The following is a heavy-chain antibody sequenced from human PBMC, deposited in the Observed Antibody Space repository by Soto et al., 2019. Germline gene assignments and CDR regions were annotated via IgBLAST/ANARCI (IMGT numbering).Heavy chain of an antibody. CDR3: ASPAHIVGATGYFQH. V-gene: IGHV1-69*01. Sequence: QVQLVQSGAEVKKPGSSVKVSCKASGGTFSSYAISWVRQAPGQGLEWMGGIIPIFGTANYAQKLQGRVTITADESTSTAYMELSSLRAEDTAVYYCASPAHIVGATGYFQHWGQGTLVTVSS. D-gene: IGHD1-26*01. CDR2: IIPIFGTA. J-gene: IGHJ1*01. CDR1: GGTFSSYA.